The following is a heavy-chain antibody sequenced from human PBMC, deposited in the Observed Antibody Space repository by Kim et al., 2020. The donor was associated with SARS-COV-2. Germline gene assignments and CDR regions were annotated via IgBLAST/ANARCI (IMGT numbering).Heavy chain of an antibody. CDR3: ARGGGRYESDY. J-gene: IGHJ4*02. V-gene: IGHV3-21*01. CDR1: GFTFMSYS. Sequence: GGSLRLSCAASGFTFMSYSMNWVLQAPGKGLEWVSSISSSNSYIYYADSVKGRFTISRDNAENSLYLQMISLRVEDTAVYYCARGGGRYESDYWGQGTLVTVSS. CDR2: ISSSNSYI. D-gene: IGHD3-16*01.